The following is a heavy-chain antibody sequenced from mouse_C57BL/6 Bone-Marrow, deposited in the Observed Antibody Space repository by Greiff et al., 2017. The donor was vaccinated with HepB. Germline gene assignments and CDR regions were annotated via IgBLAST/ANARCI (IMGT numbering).Heavy chain of an antibody. Sequence: EVKLEESGGGLVQPGGSMKLSCVASGFTFSNYWMNWVRQSPEKGLEWVAQIRLKSDNYATHYAESVKGRFTISRDDSKSSVYLQMNNLRAEDTGIYYCTAGGYERVGYFDVWGTGTTVTVSS. CDR3: TAGGYERVGYFDV. CDR2: IRLKSDNYAT. V-gene: IGHV6-3*01. CDR1: GFTFSNYW. J-gene: IGHJ1*03. D-gene: IGHD2-2*01.